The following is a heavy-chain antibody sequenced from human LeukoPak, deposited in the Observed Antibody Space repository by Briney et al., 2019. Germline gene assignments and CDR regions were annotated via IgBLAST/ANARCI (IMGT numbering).Heavy chain of an antibody. CDR3: ARDLSGYYTNEVYYFDY. J-gene: IGHJ4*02. V-gene: IGHV4-59*01. Sequence: SSETLSLTCTVSGGSISSYYWSWIRQPPGKGLEWIGYIYYSGSTNYNPSLKSRVTISVDTSKNQFSLKLSSVTAADTAVYYCARDLSGYYTNEVYYFDYWGQGTLVTVSS. D-gene: IGHD3-3*01. CDR2: IYYSGST. CDR1: GGSISSYY.